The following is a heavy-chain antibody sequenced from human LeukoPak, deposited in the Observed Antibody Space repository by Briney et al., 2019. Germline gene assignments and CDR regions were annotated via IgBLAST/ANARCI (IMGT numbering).Heavy chain of an antibody. Sequence: GGSLRLSCAASGFTFSSYSMNWVRQAPGKGLEWVSSISSSSSYIYYADSLKGRFTISRDNAKNSLYLQMNSLRAEDTAVYYCARDVFAISAAAWPDAFDIWGQGTMVTVSS. D-gene: IGHD6-13*01. CDR1: GFTFSSYS. V-gene: IGHV3-21*01. CDR2: ISSSSSYI. J-gene: IGHJ3*02. CDR3: ARDVFAISAAAWPDAFDI.